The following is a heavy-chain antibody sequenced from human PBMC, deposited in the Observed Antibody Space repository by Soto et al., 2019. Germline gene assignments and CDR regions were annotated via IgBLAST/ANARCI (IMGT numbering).Heavy chain of an antibody. CDR3: ARGVAVAGYAFDI. CDR2: IYSGGST. J-gene: IGHJ3*02. Sequence: SCAASGFTVSSNYMSWVRQAPGKGLEWVSVIYSGGSTYYADSVKGRFTISRDNSKNTLYLQMNSLRAEDTAVYYCARGVAVAGYAFDIWGQGTMVTVSS. V-gene: IGHV3-53*01. D-gene: IGHD6-19*01. CDR1: GFTVSSNY.